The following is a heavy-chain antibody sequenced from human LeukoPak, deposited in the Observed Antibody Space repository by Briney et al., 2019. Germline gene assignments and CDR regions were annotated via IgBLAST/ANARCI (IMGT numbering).Heavy chain of an antibody. CDR3: AKVRCGGDCYSDYYFDY. CDR1: GFTFSSYT. J-gene: IGHJ4*02. CDR2: ITSSSSSYI. D-gene: IGHD2-21*02. V-gene: IGHV3-21*01. Sequence: GGSLRLSCAASGFTFSSYTMRWVRQAPGKGREWVSSITSSSSSYIYYADSVKCRFTISRDNPKNSLYLQMNSLRAEDTAVYYCAKVRCGGDCYSDYYFDYWGQGTLVTVSS.